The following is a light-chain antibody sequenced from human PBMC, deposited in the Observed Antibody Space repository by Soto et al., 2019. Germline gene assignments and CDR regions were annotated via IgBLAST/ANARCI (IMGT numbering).Light chain of an antibody. V-gene: IGLV1-47*02. CDR3: ASWDDSLSGVL. Sequence: QLVLTQPPSASGTPGQRVTISCSGSSSNIGSNHVFWYQQLPGTAPKLLIYSNSQRPSGVPDRFSGSKSGTSASLASLAISGLRSEDEGDYFCASWDDSLSGVLFGGGTKLTVL. CDR1: SSNIGSNH. CDR2: SNS. J-gene: IGLJ2*01.